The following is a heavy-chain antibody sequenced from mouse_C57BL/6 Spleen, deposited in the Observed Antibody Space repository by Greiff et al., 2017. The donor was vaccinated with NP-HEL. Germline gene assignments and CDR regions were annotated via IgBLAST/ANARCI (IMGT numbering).Heavy chain of an antibody. CDR2: ISDGGSYT. CDR1: GFTFSSYA. Sequence: EVQLVESGGGLVKPGGSLKLSCAASGFTFSSYAMSWVRQTPEKRLEWVATISDGGSYTYYPDNVKGRFTISRDNAKNNLYLQMSHLTSEDTAMYYWARGEGSPWFAYWGQGTLVTVSA. V-gene: IGHV5-4*01. CDR3: ARGEGSPWFAY. J-gene: IGHJ3*01.